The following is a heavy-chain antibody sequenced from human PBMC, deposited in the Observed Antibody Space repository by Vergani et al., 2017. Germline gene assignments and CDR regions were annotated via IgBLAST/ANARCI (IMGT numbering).Heavy chain of an antibody. CDR2: IIPTFGTA. V-gene: IGHV1-69*01. CDR1: GGSFKNYA. CDR3: ASNTYWSGNGEDH. J-gene: IGHJ4*02. Sequence: QVQLVQSGAEVKKPGSSLILSCKASGGSFKNYAFSWVRQAPEQGLEWLGGIIPTFGTATYAQRFQGRVTITADESTSTAYMDLTSLRLEDTAVYYCASNTYWSGNGEDHWGQGTLITVSS. D-gene: IGHD3-3*01.